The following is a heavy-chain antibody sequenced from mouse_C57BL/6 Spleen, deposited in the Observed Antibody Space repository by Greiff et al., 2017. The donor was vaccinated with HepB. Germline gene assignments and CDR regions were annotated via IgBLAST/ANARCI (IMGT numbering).Heavy chain of an antibody. V-gene: IGHV1-76*01. CDR2: IYPGSGNT. CDR1: GYTFTDYY. Sequence: VQLQQSGAELVRPGASVKLSCKASGYTFTDYYINWVKQRPGQGLEWIARIYPGSGNTYYNEKFKGKATLTAEKSSSTAYMQLSSLTSEDSAVYFCARWDDGYYGDYWGQGTTLTVSS. J-gene: IGHJ2*01. CDR3: ARWDDGYYGDY. D-gene: IGHD2-3*01.